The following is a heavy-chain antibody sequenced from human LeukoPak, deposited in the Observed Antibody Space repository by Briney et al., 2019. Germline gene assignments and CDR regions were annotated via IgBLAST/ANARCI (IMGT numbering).Heavy chain of an antibody. CDR3: ARAALDYGAFD. V-gene: IGHV1-18*01. CDR2: ISAYNGNT. J-gene: IGHJ4*02. Sequence: ASVNVSCTASGYTFTSYGISWVRQAPGQGLEWMGWISAYNGNTNYAQKLQGRVTMTTDTSTSTAYMELRSLRSDDTAVYYCARAALDYGAFDWGQGTLVTVSS. CDR1: GYTFTSYG. D-gene: IGHD4-17*01.